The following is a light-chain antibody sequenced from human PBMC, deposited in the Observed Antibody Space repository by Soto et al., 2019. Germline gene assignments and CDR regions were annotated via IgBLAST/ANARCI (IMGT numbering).Light chain of an antibody. Sequence: QSVLTQPASVSGSPGQSITISCTGTSSDVGSYNLVSWYQQPPAKAPKLMIYEGSKRPSGVSNRFSGSKSGNTASLTISGLQAEDEADYYCCSYAGSSTDVFGTGTKLTVL. J-gene: IGLJ1*01. CDR3: CSYAGSSTDV. V-gene: IGLV2-23*01. CDR2: EGS. CDR1: SSDVGSYNL.